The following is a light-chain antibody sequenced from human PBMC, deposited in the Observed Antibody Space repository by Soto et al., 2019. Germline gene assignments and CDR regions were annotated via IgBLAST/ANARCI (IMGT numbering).Light chain of an antibody. CDR2: DVS. J-gene: IGLJ2*01. CDR3: SSYTSSSTLVV. V-gene: IGLV2-14*01. Sequence: QSALTQPASVSGSPGQSITISCTGTSSDVGDYNYVSWYQQDPGKAPKLMIYDVSNRPSGVSNRFSGSKSGNTASLTISGLQAEDEADYYCSSYTSSSTLVVFGGATKLTVL. CDR1: SSDVGDYNY.